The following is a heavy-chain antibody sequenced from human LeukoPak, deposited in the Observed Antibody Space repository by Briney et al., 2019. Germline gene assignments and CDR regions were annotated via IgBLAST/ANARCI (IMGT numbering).Heavy chain of an antibody. V-gene: IGHV3-21*01. J-gene: IGHJ4*02. CDR3: GRTDYYDKSIDY. Sequence: AGGSLRLSCAASGCTFSHYSMSWVRQAPGKGLEWVSSISTGSSFIYYADSVKGRFTISRDIAKNSLYLQMHSLRAEDTAVYYWGRTDYYDKSIDYWGQGTLVTVSS. CDR2: ISTGSSFI. CDR1: GCTFSHYS. D-gene: IGHD3-22*01.